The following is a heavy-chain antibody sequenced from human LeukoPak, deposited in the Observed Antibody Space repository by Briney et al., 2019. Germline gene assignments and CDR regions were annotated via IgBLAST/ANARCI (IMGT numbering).Heavy chain of an antibody. CDR1: GFTFSSYS. V-gene: IGHV3-21*01. J-gene: IGHJ3*02. Sequence: GGSLRLSWAASGFTFSSYSMNWVRQAPGKGLEWVSSISSSSSYIYYADSVKGRFTISRDNAKNSLYLQMNRLRAEDTAVYYCARGSRDYEVDAFDIWGQGTMVTVSS. CDR3: ARGSRDYEVDAFDI. D-gene: IGHD4-17*01. CDR2: ISSSSSYI.